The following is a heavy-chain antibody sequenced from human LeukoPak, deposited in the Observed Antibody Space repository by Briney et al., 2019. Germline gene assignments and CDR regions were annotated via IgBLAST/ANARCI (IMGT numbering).Heavy chain of an antibody. CDR2: INHSGST. V-gene: IGHV4-34*01. D-gene: IGHD5-12*01. CDR1: GGSFSGYY. Sequence: SETLSLTCAVYGGSFSGYYWSWIRQPPGKGLEWIGEINHSGSTNYNPSLKSRVTISVDTSKNQFSLKLSSVTAADTAVYYCARVHREGYSGYARGLFYDYWGQGTLVTVSS. CDR3: ARVHREGYSGYARGLFYDY. J-gene: IGHJ4*02.